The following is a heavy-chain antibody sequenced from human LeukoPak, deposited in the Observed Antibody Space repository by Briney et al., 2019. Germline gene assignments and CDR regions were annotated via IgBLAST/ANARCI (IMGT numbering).Heavy chain of an antibody. CDR3: ARRDHFSDSSGRYLAFDI. V-gene: IGHV5-51*01. D-gene: IGHD3-22*01. Sequence: GDSLKISCKFYADDFTRWWVAWVRQIPGKGVEFMAIIYPGDSDTKYSPSFQGHVTISTDNYINTTYLQWSSLKASDTAMYYCARRDHFSDSSGRYLAFDIWGQGTMVTVSS. CDR2: IYPGDSDT. CDR1: ADDFTRWW. J-gene: IGHJ3*02.